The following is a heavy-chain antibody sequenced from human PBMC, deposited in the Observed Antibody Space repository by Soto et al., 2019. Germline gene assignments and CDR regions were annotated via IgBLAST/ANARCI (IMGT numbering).Heavy chain of an antibody. D-gene: IGHD1-7*01. V-gene: IGHV1-69*05. J-gene: IGHJ6*02. Sequence: QVQLVQSGAEVKKPGSSVKVSCKASGGTFSSYAVSWVRQAPGQGLEWMGGIIPLFGTTSYAQKFQGRVTITPXXXTXPAYMELSSLRSEDTAVYYCARETGTLYYYYYGMDVWGQGTTVTVSS. CDR3: ARETGTLYYYYYGMDV. CDR1: GGTFSSYA. CDR2: IIPLFGTT.